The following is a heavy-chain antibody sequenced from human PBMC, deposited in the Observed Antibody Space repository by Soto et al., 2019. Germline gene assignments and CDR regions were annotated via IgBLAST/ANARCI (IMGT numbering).Heavy chain of an antibody. CDR2: TYYRSKWYN. D-gene: IGHD6-13*01. V-gene: IGHV6-1*01. CDR3: ARIRFPPQFTKLIAAAGSPNHDAFDI. J-gene: IGHJ3*02. CDR1: GDSVSSNSAA. Sequence: PSQTLSLTCVISGDSVSSNSAAWNWIRQSPSRGLEWLGRTYYRSKWYNDYAVSVKSRITINPDTSKNQFSLQLNSVTPEDTAVYYCARIRFPPQFTKLIAAAGSPNHDAFDIWGQGTMVTVSS.